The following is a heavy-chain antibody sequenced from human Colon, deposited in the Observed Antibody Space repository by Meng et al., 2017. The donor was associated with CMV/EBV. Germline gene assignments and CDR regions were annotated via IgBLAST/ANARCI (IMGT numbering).Heavy chain of an antibody. CDR1: GGSISSGDYY. Sequence: SETLSLTCTVSGGSISSGDYYWDWIRQPPGQGLEWIGSIYYSGSTSFNPSLNSRVTISIDTSKNQFSLKLASVTAADTAVYYCARRGTGGYDSVRAFDLWGQGTLVTVSS. V-gene: IGHV4-39*07. D-gene: IGHD5-12*01. CDR3: ARRGTGGYDSVRAFDL. CDR2: IYYSGST. J-gene: IGHJ3*01.